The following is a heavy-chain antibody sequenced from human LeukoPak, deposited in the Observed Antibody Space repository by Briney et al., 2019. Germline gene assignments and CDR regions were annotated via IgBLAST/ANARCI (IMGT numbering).Heavy chain of an antibody. CDR1: GGTFITYA. Sequence: ASVKVSCKASGGTFITYAISWVRQAPGQGLEWMGWINPNSGGTNYAQKFQGRVTMTRDTSISTAYMELSRLRSDDTAVYYCARAPITMIVAPFDYWGQGTLVTVSS. J-gene: IGHJ4*02. D-gene: IGHD3-22*01. V-gene: IGHV1-2*02. CDR2: INPNSGGT. CDR3: ARAPITMIVAPFDY.